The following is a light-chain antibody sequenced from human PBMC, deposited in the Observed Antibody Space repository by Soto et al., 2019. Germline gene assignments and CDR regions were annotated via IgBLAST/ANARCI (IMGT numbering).Light chain of an antibody. CDR3: QQYHNDSPWT. V-gene: IGKV1-5*03. Sequence: DIQMTQSPSTLSASVGDRVTITCRASQTIDSWLAWYQQKPGKAPKLLIYKASNLETGVPSRFSGSGSGTEFALFISSLQPDDFATYYCQQYHNDSPWTFGQGTKVDIK. CDR1: QTIDSW. J-gene: IGKJ1*01. CDR2: KAS.